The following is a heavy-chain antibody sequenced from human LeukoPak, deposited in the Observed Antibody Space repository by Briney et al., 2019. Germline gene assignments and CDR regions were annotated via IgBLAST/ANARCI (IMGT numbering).Heavy chain of an antibody. V-gene: IGHV3-49*04. Sequence: GGSLRLSCTASGFTFGDYAMSWVRQAPGQGLEWVGFIRSKPYGGTTEYAASVKGRFTISRDDSKGIAYLQMNSLKTEDTAVYSCSRGQLWLRGEGSGLDYWGQGTLVTVSS. CDR1: GFTFGDYA. J-gene: IGHJ4*02. D-gene: IGHD5-18*01. CDR2: IRSKPYGGTT. CDR3: SRGQLWLRGEGSGLDY.